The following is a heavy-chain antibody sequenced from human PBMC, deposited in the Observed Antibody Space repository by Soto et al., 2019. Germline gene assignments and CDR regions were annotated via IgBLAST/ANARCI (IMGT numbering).Heavy chain of an antibody. CDR3: AASLDYSGYLYYYYYYMDV. CDR1: GFTFSSYS. D-gene: IGHD5-12*01. Sequence: GGSLRLSCAASGFTFSSYSMNWVRQAPGKGLEWVSSISSSSSYIYYADSVKGRFTISRDNAKNSLYLQMNSLRAEDTAVYYCAASLDYSGYLYYYYYYMDVWGKGTTVTVSS. J-gene: IGHJ6*03. CDR2: ISSSSSYI. V-gene: IGHV3-21*01.